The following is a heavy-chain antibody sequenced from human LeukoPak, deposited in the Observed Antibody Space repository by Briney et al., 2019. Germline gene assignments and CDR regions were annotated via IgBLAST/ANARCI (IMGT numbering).Heavy chain of an antibody. D-gene: IGHD6-19*01. CDR2: ISGSGGST. CDR1: GFTFSSYA. J-gene: IGHJ4*02. CDR3: AKAPIAVAGTEGY. Sequence: GGSLRLSCAASGFTFSSYAMSWVRQAPGKGLEWVSVISGSGGSTYYADSVKGRFTISKDNSKNTLYLQMNSLRAEDTAVYYCAKAPIAVAGTEGYWGQGTLVIVSS. V-gene: IGHV3-23*01.